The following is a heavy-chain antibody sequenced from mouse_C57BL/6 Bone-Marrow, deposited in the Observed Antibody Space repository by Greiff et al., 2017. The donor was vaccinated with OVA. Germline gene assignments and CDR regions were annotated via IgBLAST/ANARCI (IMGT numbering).Heavy chain of an antibody. CDR3: ARGNFGSSFYAMDY. CDR1: GFNIKNTY. J-gene: IGHJ4*01. Sequence: DVKLQQSVAELVRPGASVKLSCTASGFNIKNTYMHWVKQRPEQGLEWIGRIDPANDNTKYAPKFQGNATMTADTSSNTAYLQLSSLSSEDTAVYCCARGNFGSSFYAMDYWGQGTSVTVSS. CDR2: IDPANDNT. V-gene: IGHV14-3*01. D-gene: IGHD1-1*01.